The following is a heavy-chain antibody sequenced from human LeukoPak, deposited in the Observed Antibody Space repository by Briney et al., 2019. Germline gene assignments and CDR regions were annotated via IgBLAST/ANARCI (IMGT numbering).Heavy chain of an antibody. Sequence: ASVKVSCKASGYTFTSYGISWVRQAPGQGREGMGWISAYNGNTNSAQKLQGRVTMTTDTSTSTAYMEVRSLRSDDAAVYYCERESSGRAVAGSWGQGTLVTVSS. V-gene: IGHV1-18*01. J-gene: IGHJ4*02. CDR2: ISAYNGNT. CDR3: ERESSGRAVAGS. D-gene: IGHD6-19*01. CDR1: GYTFTSYG.